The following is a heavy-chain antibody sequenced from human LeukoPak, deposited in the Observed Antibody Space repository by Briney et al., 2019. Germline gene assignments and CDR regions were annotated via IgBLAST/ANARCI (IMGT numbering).Heavy chain of an antibody. CDR3: ARLGLPAGYSSSWSDY. Sequence: GESLKISRKGSGYSFTSYWIGWVRQLPGKGLEWMGIIYPGDSDTRYSPSFQCQVTISADQSISTAYLQWSSLKASDTAMYYCARLGLPAGYSSSWSDYWGQGTLVTVSS. D-gene: IGHD6-13*01. CDR2: IYPGDSDT. CDR1: GYSFTSYW. J-gene: IGHJ4*02. V-gene: IGHV5-51*01.